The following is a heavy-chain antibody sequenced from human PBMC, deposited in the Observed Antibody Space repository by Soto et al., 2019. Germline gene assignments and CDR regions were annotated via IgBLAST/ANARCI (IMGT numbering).Heavy chain of an antibody. J-gene: IGHJ4*02. D-gene: IGHD3-10*01. CDR3: ASSITMVRGLNY. CDR2: IYYSGST. V-gene: IGHV4-31*03. CDR1: GGSISSGGYY. Sequence: SETLSLTCTVSGGSISSGGYYWSWIRQHPGKGLEWIGYIYYSGSTYYNPSLKSRVTISVGTSKNQFPLKLSSVTAADTAVYYCASSITMVRGLNYWGQGTLVTVSS.